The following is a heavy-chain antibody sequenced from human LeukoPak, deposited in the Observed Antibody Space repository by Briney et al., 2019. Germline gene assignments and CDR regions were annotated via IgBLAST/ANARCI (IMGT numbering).Heavy chain of an antibody. Sequence: ASVKVSCKASGYTFTSYGISWVRQAPGQGLEWMGWISAYNGNTNYEQKLQGRVTMTTDTSTSTAYMELRSLRSDDTAVYYCARDKAILWFGELLYGYLDAFDIWGQETMVTVSS. CDR3: ARDKAILWFGELLYGYLDAFDI. J-gene: IGHJ3*02. CDR1: GYTFTSYG. D-gene: IGHD3-10*01. CDR2: ISAYNGNT. V-gene: IGHV1-18*01.